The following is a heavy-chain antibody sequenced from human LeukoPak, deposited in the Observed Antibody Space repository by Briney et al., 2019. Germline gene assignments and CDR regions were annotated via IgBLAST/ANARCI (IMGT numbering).Heavy chain of an antibody. CDR3: ARELGYSYGHRGDY. V-gene: IGHV3-48*03. CDR1: GFTFISYE. Sequence: PGGSLRLSCAASGFTFISYEMNWVRQAPGKGLEWVSYISSSGSTIYYADSVKGRFTISRDNAKNSLYLQMNSLRAEDTAVYYCARELGYSYGHRGDYWGQGTLVTVSS. J-gene: IGHJ4*02. D-gene: IGHD5-18*01. CDR2: ISSSGSTI.